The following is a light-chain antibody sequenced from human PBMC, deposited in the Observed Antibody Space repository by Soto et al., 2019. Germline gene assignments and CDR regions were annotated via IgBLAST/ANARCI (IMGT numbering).Light chain of an antibody. J-gene: IGKJ2*01. Sequence: DIPMTQSPSTLYASVGDRVTITCRASQNINNWLAWYQQKPGKAPRFLIYRASSLESGVPSRFSGSRSGTDFTLTISSLQPDDFATYYCQQYNSYPYTFGQGTRLEIK. V-gene: IGKV1-5*03. CDR1: QNINNW. CDR2: RAS. CDR3: QQYNSYPYT.